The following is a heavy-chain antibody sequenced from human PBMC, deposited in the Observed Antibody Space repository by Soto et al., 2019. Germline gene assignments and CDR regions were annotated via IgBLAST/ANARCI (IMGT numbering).Heavy chain of an antibody. CDR3: ARFLATGYCISTSCPPFDFDY. V-gene: IGHV1-69*12. J-gene: IGHJ4*02. CDR2: IIPIFGTA. CDR1: GGTFSSYA. Sequence: QVQLVQSGAEVKKPGSSVKVSCKASGGTFSSYAISWVRQAPGQGLEWMGGIIPIFGTANYAQKFQGRVTITADESTSTAYMELSSLRSEDTAVYYCARFLATGYCISTSCPPFDFDYWGQGTLVTVSS. D-gene: IGHD2-2*01.